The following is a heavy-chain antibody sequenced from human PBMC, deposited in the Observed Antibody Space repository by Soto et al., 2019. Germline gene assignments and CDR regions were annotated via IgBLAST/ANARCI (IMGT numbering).Heavy chain of an antibody. CDR3: AKDIGFQQHLFVFDN. CDR1: GGTFSNYA. J-gene: IGHJ4*02. CDR2: ILPIFTTA. Sequence: QVQLVQSGAEVKKPGSSVKVSCKASGGTFSNYAFSWVRQAPGQGLEWMGGILPIFTTATYARKFQDRVTITADESTSTVYMDLSSLRSEDTALYYCAKDIGFQQHLFVFDNWGQGTLVTVSS. V-gene: IGHV1-69*01. D-gene: IGHD6-13*01.